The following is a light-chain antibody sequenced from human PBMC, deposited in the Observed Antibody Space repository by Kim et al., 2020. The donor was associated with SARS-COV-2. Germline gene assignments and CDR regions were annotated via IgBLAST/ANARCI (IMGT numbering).Light chain of an antibody. J-gene: IGLJ2*01. CDR2: DVS. CDR3: SSYTSISTGV. Sequence: GQSVTISCTGTSSDVGGYNCVSWYQQHPGNTPKLMLYDVSNRPSGVSNRFSGSKSGNTASLTISGLQAEDEADYYCSSYTSISTGVFGGGTQLTVL. CDR1: SSDVGGYNC. V-gene: IGLV2-14*03.